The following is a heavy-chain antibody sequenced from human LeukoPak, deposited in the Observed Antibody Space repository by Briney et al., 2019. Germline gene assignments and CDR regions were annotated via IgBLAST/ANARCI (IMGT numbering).Heavy chain of an antibody. V-gene: IGHV3-74*01. Sequence: GGSLRLSCAASGFTFSSYWMHWVRQAPGKGLVWVSRINSDGSSTSYADSVKGRFTISRDNAKNTLYLRMSSLRVEDTAVYYCARGGSYGYGRPDYWGQGTLVTVSS. CDR2: INSDGSST. J-gene: IGHJ4*02. D-gene: IGHD5-18*01. CDR3: ARGGSYGYGRPDY. CDR1: GFTFSSYW.